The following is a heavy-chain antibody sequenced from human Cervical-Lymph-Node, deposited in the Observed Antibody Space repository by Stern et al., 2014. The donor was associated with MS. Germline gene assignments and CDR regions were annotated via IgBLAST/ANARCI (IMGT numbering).Heavy chain of an antibody. CDR3: ARDVAYRSGSYYGY. Sequence: EVQLVESGGGLIKPGGSLRLSCAASGFTFSSYSMNWVRQAPGKGLEWVSSISSSSIYIYYADSVKGRFTISRDNAKNSLYLQMNSLRAEDTAVYYCARDVAYRSGSYYGYWGQGTLVTVSS. D-gene: IGHD3-10*01. J-gene: IGHJ4*02. CDR2: ISSSSIYI. V-gene: IGHV3-21*01. CDR1: GFTFSSYS.